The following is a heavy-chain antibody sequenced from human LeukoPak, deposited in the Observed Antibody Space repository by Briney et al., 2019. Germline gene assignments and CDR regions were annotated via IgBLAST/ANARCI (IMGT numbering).Heavy chain of an antibody. CDR1: GGSFSGYY. CDR3: ARGWDTAMSGGQYYYGMDV. J-gene: IGHJ6*02. CDR2: INHSGST. Sequence: SETLSLTCAVYGGSFSGYYWSLIRQPPGKGLEWIGEINHSGSTNYNPSLKSRVTISVDTSKNQFSLKLSSVTAADMAVYYCARGWDTAMSGGQYYYGMDVWGQGTTVTVSS. V-gene: IGHV4-34*01. D-gene: IGHD5-18*01.